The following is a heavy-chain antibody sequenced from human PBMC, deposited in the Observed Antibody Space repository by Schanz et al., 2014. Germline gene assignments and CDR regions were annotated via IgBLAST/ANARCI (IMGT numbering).Heavy chain of an antibody. V-gene: IGHV1-24*01. J-gene: IGHJ3*01. CDR1: GYTVSALA. Sequence: QVQLLQSGSEVKKPGASVKVSCEISGYTVSALAMHWVRQAPGKGLEWLGGFDVDDGETIYAQKLQGRVTMTEDTSTETAYMELSGLRSGDTAVYYCATNSPFRMVRGSNAFDAWGQGTMVTVSS. CDR2: FDVDDGET. CDR3: ATNSPFRMVRGSNAFDA. D-gene: IGHD3-10*01.